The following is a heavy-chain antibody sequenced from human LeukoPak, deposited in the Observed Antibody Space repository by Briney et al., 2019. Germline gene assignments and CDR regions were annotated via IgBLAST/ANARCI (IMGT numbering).Heavy chain of an antibody. Sequence: GGSLRLSCAASGFTFSSYGMHWVRQAPGKGLEWVAVISYDGSNKYYADSVKGRFTISRDNSKNTLYLQMNSLRAEDTAVYYCAKDLRRGYSYGYNYWGRGTLVTVSS. D-gene: IGHD5-18*01. V-gene: IGHV3-30*18. CDR2: ISYDGSNK. CDR1: GFTFSSYG. J-gene: IGHJ4*02. CDR3: AKDLRRGYSYGYNY.